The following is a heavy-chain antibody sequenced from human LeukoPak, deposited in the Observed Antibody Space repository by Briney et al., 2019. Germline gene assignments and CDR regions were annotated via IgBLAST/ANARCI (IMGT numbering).Heavy chain of an antibody. D-gene: IGHD3-9*01. CDR3: ARGILTGPIYAFDI. CDR1: GGSISSYY. CDR2: IYYSGST. J-gene: IGHJ3*02. V-gene: IGHV4-59*01. Sequence: SETLSLTCTVSGGSISSYYWSWIRQPPGKGLEWIGYIYYSGSTNYNPSLKSRVTISVDTSKNQFSLKLSSVTAADAAVYYCARGILTGPIYAFDIWGQGTMVTVSS.